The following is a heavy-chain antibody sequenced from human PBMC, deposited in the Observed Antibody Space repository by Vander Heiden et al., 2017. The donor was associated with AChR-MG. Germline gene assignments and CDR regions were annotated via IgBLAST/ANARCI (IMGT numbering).Heavy chain of an antibody. Sequence: DVQLVQSGGGWVQPGGSLRLSCAASGFTFSVSEMNWVRQAPGKGLEWVSYISASGITIYHADSVKGRFTISRDNAKNLVYLHMDSLRVEDTAIYYCARDSGYSNYDLWGQGTLVTVSS. J-gene: IGHJ4*02. CDR2: ISASGITI. CDR1: GFTFSVSE. CDR3: ARDSGYSNYDL. D-gene: IGHD4-4*01. V-gene: IGHV3-48*03.